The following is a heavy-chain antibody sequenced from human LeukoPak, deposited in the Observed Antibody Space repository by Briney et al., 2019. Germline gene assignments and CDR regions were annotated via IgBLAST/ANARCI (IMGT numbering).Heavy chain of an antibody. Sequence: SQTLSLTCAVSGGSISSGGYSWSWIRQPPGKGLEWIGYIYHSGSTYYNPSLKSRVTISVDRSKNQFSLKLSSATAADTAVYYCARGRDYGDVGFDPWGQGTLVTVSS. CDR3: ARGRDYGDVGFDP. D-gene: IGHD4-17*01. J-gene: IGHJ5*02. V-gene: IGHV4-30-2*01. CDR2: IYHSGST. CDR1: GGSISSGGYS.